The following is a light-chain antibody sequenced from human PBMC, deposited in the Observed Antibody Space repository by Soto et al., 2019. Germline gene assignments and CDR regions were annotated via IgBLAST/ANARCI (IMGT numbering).Light chain of an antibody. CDR2: KAS. CDR3: QQSYSNILS. Sequence: DIPLTQSPSTLSASVGDRVTLTCRASQSVLNWLAWYQQKPGKAPKLLIYKASSLQSGVPSRFSGSGSGTEFTLTISSLQPEDFATYYCQQSYSNILSFGGGTRVEL. J-gene: IGKJ4*01. V-gene: IGKV1-5*03. CDR1: QSVLNW.